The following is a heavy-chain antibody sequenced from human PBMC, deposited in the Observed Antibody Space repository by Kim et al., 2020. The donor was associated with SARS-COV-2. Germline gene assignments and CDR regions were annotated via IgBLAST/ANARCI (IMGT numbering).Heavy chain of an antibody. D-gene: IGHD6-13*01. CDR2: MNPNSGNT. CDR1: GYTFTSYD. Sequence: ASVKVSCKASGYTFTSYDINWVRQATGQGLEWMGWMNPNSGNTGYAQKFQGRVTMTRNTSISTAYMELSSLRSEDTAVYYCARGASAAGFLNYYYYYYMDVWGKGTTVTVSS. J-gene: IGHJ6*03. CDR3: ARGASAAGFLNYYYYYYMDV. V-gene: IGHV1-8*01.